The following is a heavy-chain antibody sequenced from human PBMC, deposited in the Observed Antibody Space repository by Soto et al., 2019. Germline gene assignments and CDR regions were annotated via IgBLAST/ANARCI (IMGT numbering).Heavy chain of an antibody. D-gene: IGHD6-13*01. V-gene: IGHV1-58*01. CDR3: AADLYSSSWYEGYYYGMDV. CDR2: IVVDSGNT. Sequence: SVKVSCKASGFTFTSSAVQWVRQARGQRLEWIGWIVVDSGNTNYAQKFQERVTITRDMSTSTAYMEMSSLRSEDTAVYYCAADLYSSSWYEGYYYGMDVWGQGTTVTVSS. CDR1: GFTFTSSA. J-gene: IGHJ6*02.